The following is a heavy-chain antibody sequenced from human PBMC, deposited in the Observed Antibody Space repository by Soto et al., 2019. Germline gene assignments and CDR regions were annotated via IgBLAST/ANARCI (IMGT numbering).Heavy chain of an antibody. CDR2: IKQDGSEK. V-gene: IGHV3-7*01. J-gene: IGHJ3*02. Sequence: GGSLRLSCAASGFTFSSYWMSWVRQAPGKGLEWVANIKQDGSEKYYVDSVKGRFTISRDNAKNSLYLQMNSLRAEDTAVYYCATSHRTDAFDIWGQGTMVTVSS. CDR3: ATSHRTDAFDI. CDR1: GFTFSSYW.